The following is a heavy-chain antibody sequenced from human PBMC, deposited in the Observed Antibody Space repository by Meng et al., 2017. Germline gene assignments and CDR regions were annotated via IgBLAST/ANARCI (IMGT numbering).Heavy chain of an antibody. J-gene: IGHJ2*01. CDR3: ARGDWNDAWYFDL. D-gene: IGHD1-1*01. V-gene: IGHV3-33*01. CDR2: IWYEGSNK. CDR1: GFTFRMEG. Sequence: QVLGGELGGGVCRLGRSRAFSWAAPGFTFRMEGMHWVRQAPGKGLEWVAVIWYEGSNKNYADSVKGRFTISRDNSKNTLYLQMNSLRAEDTAVYYCARGDWNDAWYFDLWGRGTLVTVSS.